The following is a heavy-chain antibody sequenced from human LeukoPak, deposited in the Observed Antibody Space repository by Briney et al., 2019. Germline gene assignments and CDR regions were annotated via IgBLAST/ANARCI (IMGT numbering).Heavy chain of an antibody. CDR2: INHSGST. D-gene: IGHD2-15*01. CDR3: ARTPSGSPDY. CDR1: GGSFSGYY. V-gene: IGHV4-34*01. J-gene: IGHJ4*02. Sequence: PSETLSLTCAVYGGSFSGYYWSWIRQPPGKGLEWIGEINHSGSTNNNPSLKSRVTISVDTSKNQFSLKLSSVTAADTAVYYCARTPSGSPDYWGQGTLVTVSS.